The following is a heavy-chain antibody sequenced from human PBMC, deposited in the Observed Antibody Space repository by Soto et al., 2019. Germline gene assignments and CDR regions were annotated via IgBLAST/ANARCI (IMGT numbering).Heavy chain of an antibody. D-gene: IGHD2-21*02. Sequence: QVRLQESGPGLVKPSETLSLTCTVSGAAISRSYWSWIRQSPGKGLEWIGYLYNTWSTIYNPSLKSRVTISVDPSKNQFSLRINSVTAADTAVYYCARDLWGYCAVDCYPLEVWVQGTTVTVSS. CDR1: GAAISRSY. CDR2: LYNTWST. J-gene: IGHJ6*02. CDR3: ARDLWGYCAVDCYPLEV. V-gene: IGHV4-59*01.